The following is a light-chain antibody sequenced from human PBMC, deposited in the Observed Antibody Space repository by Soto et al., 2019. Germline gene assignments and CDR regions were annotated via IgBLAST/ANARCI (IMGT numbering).Light chain of an antibody. V-gene: IGLV2-8*01. Sequence: QSALTQPPSASGSPGQSVTISCTGTSSDVGAYDYVSWYQQHPGKAPKLMIYEINKRPSGVPDRFSGSKSGNTASLTVSGLQAEDEADYYCSSFAGSNNFPYVFGTGTQLTV. J-gene: IGLJ1*01. CDR3: SSFAGSNNFPYV. CDR2: EIN. CDR1: SSDVGAYDY.